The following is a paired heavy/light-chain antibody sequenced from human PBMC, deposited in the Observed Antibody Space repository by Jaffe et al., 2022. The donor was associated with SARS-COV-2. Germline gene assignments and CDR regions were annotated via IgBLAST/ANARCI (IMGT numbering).Heavy chain of an antibody. D-gene: IGHD3-9*01. CDR1: GFSLSTSGVG. CDR2: IYWNDNE. Sequence: QITLKESGPTVVNPTETLTLTCTFSGFSLSTSGVGVGWVRQPRGKALEWLALIYWNDNERYSPSLKTRLTITKDTSKNQVVLTLTNMDPVDTGTYFCVHTSSDILTGPKTPLLPTHVYYYYMDVWGEGTTVTVSS. V-gene: IGHV2-5*04. CDR3: VHTSSDILTGPKTPLLPTHVYYYYMDV. J-gene: IGHJ6*03.
Light chain of an antibody. CDR1: KLGGYF. Sequence: SFELTQPPSVSVSPGQTASITCSGEKLGGYFVCWYQQRPGQSPVLVIYRDTKRPSGIPERFSGSNSGNTATLTINGTQAMDEADYYCQAWESTTAIFGGGTKLTVL. CDR3: QAWESTTAI. V-gene: IGLV3-1*01. CDR2: RDT. J-gene: IGLJ2*01.